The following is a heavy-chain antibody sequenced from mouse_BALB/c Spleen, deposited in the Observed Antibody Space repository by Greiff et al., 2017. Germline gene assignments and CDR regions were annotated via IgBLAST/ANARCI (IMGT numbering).Heavy chain of an antibody. CDR2: IDPENGNT. D-gene: IGHD2-1*01. CDR1: GFNIKDYY. Sequence: VQLQQSGAELVRSGASVKLSCTASGFNIKDYYMPWVKQRPEQGLEWIGWIDPENGNTIYDPKFQGKASITADTSSNTAYLQLSSLTSEDTAVYYCARGGVYGNPYYFDYWGQGTTLTVSS. J-gene: IGHJ2*01. CDR3: ARGGVYGNPYYFDY. V-gene: IGHV14-1*02.